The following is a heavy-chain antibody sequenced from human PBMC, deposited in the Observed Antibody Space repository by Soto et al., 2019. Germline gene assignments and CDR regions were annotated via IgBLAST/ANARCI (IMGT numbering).Heavy chain of an antibody. Sequence: GGSLRLSXAASGFSFVDYAMNWVRQAPGKGLEWVSGISGSGTSTYYADSVKGRFTISRDNSRDTLFLQMNSLTADDTAVYYCAKATTNGGWFNPFDSWGQGARVTAPQ. D-gene: IGHD6-19*01. CDR2: ISGSGTST. CDR1: GFSFVDYA. CDR3: AKATTNGGWFNPFDS. V-gene: IGHV3-23*01. J-gene: IGHJ4*02.